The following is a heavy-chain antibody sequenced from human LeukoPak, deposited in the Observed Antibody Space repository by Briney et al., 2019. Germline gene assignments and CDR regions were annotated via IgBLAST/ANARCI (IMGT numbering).Heavy chain of an antibody. CDR1: GGSFSGYY. CDR2: INHSGST. Sequence: KPSETLSLTCAVYGGSFSGYYWSWIRQPPGKGLEWIGEINHSGSTNYNPSLKSRVTISVDTSKNQFSLKLSSVTAADTAVYYCARGRITMIVVVMPSEPFDYWGQGTLVTVSS. J-gene: IGHJ4*02. CDR3: ARGRITMIVVVMPSEPFDY. V-gene: IGHV4-34*01. D-gene: IGHD3-22*01.